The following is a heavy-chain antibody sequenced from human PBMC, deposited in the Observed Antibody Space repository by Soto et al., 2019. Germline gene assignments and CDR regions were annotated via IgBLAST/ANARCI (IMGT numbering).Heavy chain of an antibody. D-gene: IGHD1-1*01. V-gene: IGHV3-33*01. Sequence: GGSLRLSCAVSGFSFRTYGFHWVRQPPGKGLEWVAVISPKGLSDSVEGRFTISRDNSKGTLYLQMNNLRAEDTGVYYCARDDAFGNENAFDLWGQGTMVTVSS. CDR1: GFSFRTYG. J-gene: IGHJ3*01. CDR3: ARDDAFGNENAFDL. CDR2: ISPK.